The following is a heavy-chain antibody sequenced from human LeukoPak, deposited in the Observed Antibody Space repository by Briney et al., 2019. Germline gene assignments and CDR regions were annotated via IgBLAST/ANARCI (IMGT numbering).Heavy chain of an antibody. J-gene: IGHJ4*02. Sequence: ASVKVSCKASGYTFTSYGISWVRQAPGQGLEWMGWISAYNGNTNYAQKLQGRVTMTTDTSTSTAYMELRSLRSDDTAVYYCARDGDYYDSSGYYSFYYFDYWGQGTLVTVSS. CDR2: ISAYNGNT. V-gene: IGHV1-18*01. CDR1: GYTFTSYG. D-gene: IGHD3-22*01. CDR3: ARDGDYYDSSGYYSFYYFDY.